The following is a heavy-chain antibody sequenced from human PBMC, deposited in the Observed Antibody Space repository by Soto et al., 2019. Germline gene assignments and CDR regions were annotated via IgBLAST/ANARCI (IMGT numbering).Heavy chain of an antibody. CDR1: GCTFTGYF. Sequence: GASVKVSCKASGCTFTGYFIHWVRQAPEQGLEWMGWINPNSGATKYAQKFQGRVTMTRDTSISTAYMELTLLRSDDTAIYYRARGGGTILAPLPWGEGTLVTVSS. CDR3: ARGGGTILAPLP. CDR2: INPNSGAT. J-gene: IGHJ5*02. V-gene: IGHV1-2*02. D-gene: IGHD3-3*01.